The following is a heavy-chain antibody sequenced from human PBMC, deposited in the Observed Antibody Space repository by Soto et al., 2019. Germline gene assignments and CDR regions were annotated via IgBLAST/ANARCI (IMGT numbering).Heavy chain of an antibody. CDR2: ISYGGSNK. Sequence: GGSLTLSCAVSGFTFSSYAMHSVRHAPGKALEWVVLISYGGSNKYYADSVKGRFTISRDNSKNTLYLQMNSLRAEDTAVYYCARDVIAAAIYYSYYGMDVWGQGTTVTVCS. D-gene: IGHD6-25*01. CDR1: GFTFSSYA. CDR3: ARDVIAAAIYYSYYGMDV. V-gene: IGHV3-30-3*01. J-gene: IGHJ6*02.